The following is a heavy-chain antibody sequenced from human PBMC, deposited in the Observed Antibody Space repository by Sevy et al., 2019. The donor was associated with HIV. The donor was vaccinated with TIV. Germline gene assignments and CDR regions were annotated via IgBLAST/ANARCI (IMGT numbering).Heavy chain of an antibody. CDR2: IAYDGSNK. CDR1: GFVFISYA. V-gene: IGHV3-30*04. CDR3: ARPRFLEWLSSAAFDI. J-gene: IGHJ3*02. D-gene: IGHD3-3*01. Sequence: GGSLRLSCTASGFVFISYAMHWVRQAPGKGLEWVAFIAYDGSNKNYADSVKGRFTLSRDNSKNTLYLQMNSLGAEDTAVYYCARPRFLEWLSSAAFDIWGQGTMVTVSS.